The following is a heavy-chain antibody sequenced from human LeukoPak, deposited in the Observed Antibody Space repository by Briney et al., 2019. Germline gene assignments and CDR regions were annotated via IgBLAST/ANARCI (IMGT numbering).Heavy chain of an antibody. CDR2: IYHSGST. J-gene: IGHJ6*02. D-gene: IGHD2-2*01. CDR3: ARYCSSTSCSNYYYGMDV. CDR1: GGSISSGGYS. Sequence: KPSETLSLTCAVSGGSISSGGYSWSWIRQPPGKGLEWIGYIYHSGSTYYNPSLKSRVTISVDRSKNQFSLKLSSVTAADTAVYYCARYCSSTSCSNYYYGMDVWGQGTTVTVSS. V-gene: IGHV4-30-2*01.